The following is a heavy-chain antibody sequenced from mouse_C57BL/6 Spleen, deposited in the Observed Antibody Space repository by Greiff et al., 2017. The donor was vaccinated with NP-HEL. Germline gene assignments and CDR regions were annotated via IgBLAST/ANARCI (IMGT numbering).Heavy chain of an antibody. CDR2: ISSGGSYT. CDR1: GFTFSSYG. J-gene: IGHJ4*01. V-gene: IGHV5-6*01. CDR3: ARETYYSNLYYAMDY. D-gene: IGHD2-5*01. Sequence: EVQGVESGGDLVKPGGSLKLSCAASGFTFSSYGMSWVRQTPDKRLEWVATISSGGSYTYYPDSVKGRFTISRDNAKNTLYLQMSSLKSEDTAMYYCARETYYSNLYYAMDYWGQGTSVTVSS.